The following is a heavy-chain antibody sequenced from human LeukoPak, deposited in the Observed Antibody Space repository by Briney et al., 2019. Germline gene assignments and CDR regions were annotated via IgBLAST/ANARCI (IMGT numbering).Heavy chain of an antibody. V-gene: IGHV1-2*02. J-gene: IGHJ4*02. CDR2: INPNSGGT. CDR1: GYTLTELS. CDR3: ARDFGIFGTSTWTGHDY. Sequence: ASVKVSCKVSGYTLTELSMHWVRQAPGQGLEWMGWINPNSGGTNYGQKFQGRVTMTRDMSISTAYMELSSLRSDDTAVYYCARDFGIFGTSTWTGHDYWGQGTLVTVSS. D-gene: IGHD2-15*01.